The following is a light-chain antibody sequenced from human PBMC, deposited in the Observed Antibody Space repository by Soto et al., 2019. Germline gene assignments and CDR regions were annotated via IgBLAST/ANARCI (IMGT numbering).Light chain of an antibody. CDR1: SSNIGAGYD. CDR2: GNS. CDR3: QAYGGGLSGGV. J-gene: IGLJ3*02. V-gene: IGLV1-40*01. Sequence: QSVLTQPPSVSGAPGQRVTISCTGSSSNIGAGYDVHWYQQLPGTAPKLLIYGNSNRPSGVPDRFSGSKSGTSASLAITGLQAGDEADYYCQAYGGGLSGGVFGGGTALTVL.